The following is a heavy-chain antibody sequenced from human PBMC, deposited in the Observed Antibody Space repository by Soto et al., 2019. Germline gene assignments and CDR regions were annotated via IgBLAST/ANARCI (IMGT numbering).Heavy chain of an antibody. V-gene: IGHV3-23*01. CDR2: VGGSGSDT. J-gene: IGHJ4*02. CDR3: AKRQSFDFWSGYLPFFDY. CDR1: AINFRSYA. Sequence: GGSLRLSCSASAINFRSYAMSWVRQAPGKGLEWVSAVGGSGSDTYYADFVKGRFTVSRDDSKNTLYLHMSSLRVEDTAIYYCAKRQSFDFWSGYLPFFDYWGQGTPVTAPQ. D-gene: IGHD3-3*01.